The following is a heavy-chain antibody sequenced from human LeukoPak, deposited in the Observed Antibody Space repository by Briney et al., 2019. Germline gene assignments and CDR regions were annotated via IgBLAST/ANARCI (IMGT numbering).Heavy chain of an antibody. CDR2: IYTSGST. Sequence: PSETLSLTCTVSGGSISSYYWSWIRQPAGKGLEWIGRIYTSGSTNYNPSLKSRVTMSVDTSKNQFSLKLSSVTAADTAVYYCARDSVDTAMDYYFDYWGQGTLLTVSS. D-gene: IGHD5-18*01. CDR3: ARDSVDTAMDYYFDY. J-gene: IGHJ4*02. CDR1: GGSISSYY. V-gene: IGHV4-4*07.